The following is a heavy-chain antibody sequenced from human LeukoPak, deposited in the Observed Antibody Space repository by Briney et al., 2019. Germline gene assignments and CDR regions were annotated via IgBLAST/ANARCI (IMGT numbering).Heavy chain of an antibody. CDR3: ARESRMRYYDSSGSIDY. D-gene: IGHD3-22*01. V-gene: IGHV4-31*03. CDR1: GGSISSGGYY. CDR2: IYYSGST. Sequence: PSQTLSLTCTVSGGSISSGGYYWSWIRQHPGKGLEWIGYIYYSGSTYYNPSLKSRVTISVDTSKNQFSLKLSSVTATDTAVYYCARESRMRYYDSSGSIDYWGQGTLVTVSS. J-gene: IGHJ4*02.